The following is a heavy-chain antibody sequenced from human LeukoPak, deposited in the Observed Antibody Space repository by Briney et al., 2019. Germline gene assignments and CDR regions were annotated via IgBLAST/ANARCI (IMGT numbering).Heavy chain of an antibody. Sequence: PSETLSLTCAVYGGSFSGYYWSWIRQPPGKGLEWIGSIYYSGSTYYNPSLKSRVTISVDTSKNQFSLKLSSVTAADTAVYYCARHGEGIPAAVGYWGQGTLVTVSS. D-gene: IGHD2-2*01. V-gene: IGHV4-34*01. CDR1: GGSFSGYY. CDR2: IYYSGST. CDR3: ARHGEGIPAAVGY. J-gene: IGHJ4*02.